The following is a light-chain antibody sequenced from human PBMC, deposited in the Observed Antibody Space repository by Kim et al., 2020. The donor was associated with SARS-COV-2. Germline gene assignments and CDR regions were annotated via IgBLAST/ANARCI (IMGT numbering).Light chain of an antibody. CDR3: NSRDSSGNHHYV. CDR1: SLRSYY. CDR2: GKN. V-gene: IGLV3-19*01. Sequence: GQKRRIKFQGDSLRSYYASWYPQKPGQAPVLVIYGKNNRPSGIPDRFAGSRSGNTASLTITGAQAEDEADYYCNSRDSSGNHHYVFGTGTKVTVL. J-gene: IGLJ1*01.